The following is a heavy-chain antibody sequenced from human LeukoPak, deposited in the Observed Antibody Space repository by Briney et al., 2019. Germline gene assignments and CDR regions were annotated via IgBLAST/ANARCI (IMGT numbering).Heavy chain of an antibody. J-gene: IGHJ4*02. V-gene: IGHV3-11*03. Sequence: GGSRRLSCAASGFTFSDYYMSWIRQAPGKGLGWVSYISSSSSYTNYADSVKGRFTISRDNAKNSLYLQMNSLRAEDTAVYYCARGYYGSGSYNSRGVTSGYFDYWGQGTLVTVSS. D-gene: IGHD3-10*01. CDR3: ARGYYGSGSYNSRGVTSGYFDY. CDR1: GFTFSDYY. CDR2: ISSSSSYT.